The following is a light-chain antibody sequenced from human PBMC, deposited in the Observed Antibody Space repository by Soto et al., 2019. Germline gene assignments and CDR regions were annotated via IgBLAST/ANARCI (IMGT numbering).Light chain of an antibody. CDR1: QGLGSS. Sequence: DIQLTQSPSFVSVSVGDRVTITCRASQGLGSSLAWCQQQPGDDPQILIYDASTLKSRVPSRFSGSGAGTEFTLTISSLLPEDFATYYCQQLNSNPLTFGGGTKVEIK. CDR2: DAS. V-gene: IGKV1-9*01. CDR3: QQLNSNPLT. J-gene: IGKJ4*01.